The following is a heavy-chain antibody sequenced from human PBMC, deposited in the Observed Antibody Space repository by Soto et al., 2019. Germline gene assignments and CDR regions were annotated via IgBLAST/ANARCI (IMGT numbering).Heavy chain of an antibody. V-gene: IGHV3-11*01. CDR3: ARVGQDYYYGMDV. Sequence: QMQLVESGGGFVKPGGSLRLSCAASGFTFGDYYMTWIRQAPGKGLEWVSYISSVTGTIYYADSVKGRFTISRDNVENSLFLQMNNLRGEDTAIYYCARVGQDYYYGMDVWGQGTTVTVSS. CDR2: ISSVTGTI. J-gene: IGHJ6*02. D-gene: IGHD1-26*01. CDR1: GFTFGDYY.